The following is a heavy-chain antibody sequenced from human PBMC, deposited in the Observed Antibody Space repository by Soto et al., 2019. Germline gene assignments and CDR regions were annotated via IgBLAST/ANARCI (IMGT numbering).Heavy chain of an antibody. Sequence: QVQLQESGPGLVKPSETLSLTCTVSGGSISSYYWSWIRQPPGKGLEWIGYIYYSGSTNDNPSLKSRVTISVDTSKNQCSRKLSSVTAADTAGYYCARVAPYCGGDCYYFDYWGQGTLVTVSS. CDR2: IYYSGST. J-gene: IGHJ4*02. CDR3: ARVAPYCGGDCYYFDY. V-gene: IGHV4-59*01. CDR1: GGSISSYY. D-gene: IGHD2-21*02.